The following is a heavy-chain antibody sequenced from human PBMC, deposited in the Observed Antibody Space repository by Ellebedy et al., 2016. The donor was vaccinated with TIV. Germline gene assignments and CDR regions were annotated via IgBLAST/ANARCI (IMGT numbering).Heavy chain of an antibody. D-gene: IGHD3-10*01. CDR2: IRFDGNNA. J-gene: IGHJ6*02. CDR3: ASDRGNYGGAPYNGMDI. Sequence: GGSVRLSCAASGFIFSNSGMNRVRQAPGKGLGWVAFIRFDGNNAYYADSAKGRFTISRDNSKNSLYLQMDSLRVEETALYYCASDRGNYGGAPYNGMDIWGQGTTVTVSS. V-gene: IGHV3-30*02. CDR1: GFIFSNSG.